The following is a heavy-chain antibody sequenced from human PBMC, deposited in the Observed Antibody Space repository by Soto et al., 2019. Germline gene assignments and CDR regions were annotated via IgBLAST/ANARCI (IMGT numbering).Heavy chain of an antibody. CDR3: AREGGLEIRPKTDY. CDR1: GFTFSSYS. J-gene: IGHJ4*02. V-gene: IGHV3-48*01. CDR2: ISSSSSTI. Sequence: EVQLVESGGGLVQPGGSLRLSCAASGFTFSSYSMNWVRQAPGKGLEWVSYISSSSSTIYYADSVKGRFTISRDNAKNSLYLQKNSLRAEDTAVYYCAREGGLEIRPKTDYWGQGTLVTVSS. D-gene: IGHD1-1*01.